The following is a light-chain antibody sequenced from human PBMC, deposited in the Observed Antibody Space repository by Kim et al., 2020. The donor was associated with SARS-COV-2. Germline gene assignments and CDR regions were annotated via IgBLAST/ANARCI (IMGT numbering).Light chain of an antibody. J-gene: IGLJ3*02. V-gene: IGLV3-19*01. Sequence: ALGPTVRITCQGNSRGNYHASWYQQRPGQAPVLVIYNKDNRPSGIPDRFSGSSSVDTASLTITGARAEDEADYYCNSRDTSGNLWVFGGGTKLTVL. CDR2: NKD. CDR1: SRGNYH. CDR3: NSRDTSGNLWV.